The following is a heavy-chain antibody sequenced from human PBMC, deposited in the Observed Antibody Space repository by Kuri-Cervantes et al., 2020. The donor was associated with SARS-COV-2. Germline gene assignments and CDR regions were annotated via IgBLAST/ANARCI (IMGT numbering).Heavy chain of an antibody. V-gene: IGHV3-64D*08. CDR2: ISSNGGST. J-gene: IGHJ4*02. CDR3: VKDRSGSGSYYYYFDY. CDR1: GFTFSSYA. D-gene: IGHD3-10*01. Sequence: GGSLRLSCSASGFTFSSYAMHWVRQAPGKGLEYVSAISSNGGSTYYADSVKGRFAISRDNSKNTLYLQMSSLRAEDTAVYYCVKDRSGSGSYYYYFDYWGQETLVTVSS.